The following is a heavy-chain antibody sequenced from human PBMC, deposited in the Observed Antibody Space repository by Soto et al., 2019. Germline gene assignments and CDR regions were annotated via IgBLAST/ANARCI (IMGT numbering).Heavy chain of an antibody. V-gene: IGHV4-39*01. CDR3: VRLNRAYYDFWSGYSPLFDY. J-gene: IGHJ4*02. CDR1: GGSISSSSHY. D-gene: IGHD3-3*01. CDR2: IYHSGST. Sequence: SETLSLTCTVSGGSISSSSHYWVWIRQPPGKGLEWIGNIYHSGSTYYNPSLKSRVTTSVDTSKNQFSLNLSSVTAADTAVYYCVRLNRAYYDFWSGYSPLFDYWGQGTLVTSPQ.